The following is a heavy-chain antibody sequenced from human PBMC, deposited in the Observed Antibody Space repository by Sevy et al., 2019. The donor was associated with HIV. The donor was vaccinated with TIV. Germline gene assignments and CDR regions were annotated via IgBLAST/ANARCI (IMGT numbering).Heavy chain of an antibody. J-gene: IGHJ4*02. Sequence: ASVKVSCKASGYTFTSYGFSWVRQAPGQGPEWVGWISGYNGNTNYPQKLQGRISMTTDTSTTTAYMELRSLRSDDTAGYYCARGGGHNWNQEGFDYWGQGTLVTVSS. CDR3: ARGGGHNWNQEGFDY. CDR2: ISGYNGNT. V-gene: IGHV1-18*04. CDR1: GYTFTSYG. D-gene: IGHD1-20*01.